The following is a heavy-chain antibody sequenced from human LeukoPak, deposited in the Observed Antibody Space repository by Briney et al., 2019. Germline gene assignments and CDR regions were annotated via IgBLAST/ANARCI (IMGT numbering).Heavy chain of an antibody. CDR2: IKRDGRTS. Sequence: GGSLRLSCAASGFTFSNYWMHWVRQGPGKGLVWVSRIKRDGRTSTYADSVRGRFTISRDNAKNTLYLQMNSLRVEDTAVYYCAKEEEDTAMAPDYWGQGTLVTVSS. J-gene: IGHJ4*02. D-gene: IGHD5-18*01. CDR1: GFTFSNYW. V-gene: IGHV3-74*03. CDR3: AKEEEDTAMAPDY.